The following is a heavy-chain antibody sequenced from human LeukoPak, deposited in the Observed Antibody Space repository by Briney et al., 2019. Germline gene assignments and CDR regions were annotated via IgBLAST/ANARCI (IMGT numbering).Heavy chain of an antibody. V-gene: IGHV1-8*03. D-gene: IGHD3-22*01. J-gene: IGHJ4*02. Sequence: ASVKVSCKASGYTFTSYDINWVRQAPGQGLEWMGWMNPNSGNTGYAQKFQGRVTITRNTSISTAYMELSSLRSEDTAVYYCAKGTHYYDSSAPPGYWGQGTLVTVSS. CDR2: MNPNSGNT. CDR1: GYTFTSYD. CDR3: AKGTHYYDSSAPPGY.